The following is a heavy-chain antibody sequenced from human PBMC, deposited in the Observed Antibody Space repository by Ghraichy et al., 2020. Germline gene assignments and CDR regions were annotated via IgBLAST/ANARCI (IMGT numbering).Heavy chain of an antibody. Sequence: ASVKVSCKASGYTFTSYGISWVRQAPGQGLEWMGWISVYNGNANYAQKLQGRVTLTTDTSTSTAYMELRSLRSDDTAVYYCASDWDYEFDYWGQGTLVTVSS. CDR3: ASDWDYEFDY. CDR2: ISVYNGNA. CDR1: GYTFTSYG. V-gene: IGHV1-18*01. D-gene: IGHD1-7*01. J-gene: IGHJ4*02.